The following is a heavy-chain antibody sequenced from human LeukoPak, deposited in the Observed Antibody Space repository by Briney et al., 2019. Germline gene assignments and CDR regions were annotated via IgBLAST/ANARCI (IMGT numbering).Heavy chain of an antibody. Sequence: GGSLRLSCAASGFTFSSYSMNWVRQAPGKGLEWVSSISSSSSYIYYADSVKGRFTISRDNAKNSLYLQMNSLRAEDTAVYYCARETRGYSSSWTPGDYWGQGTLVTVSS. CDR2: ISSSSSYI. CDR3: ARETRGYSSSWTPGDY. D-gene: IGHD6-13*01. V-gene: IGHV3-21*01. CDR1: GFTFSSYS. J-gene: IGHJ4*02.